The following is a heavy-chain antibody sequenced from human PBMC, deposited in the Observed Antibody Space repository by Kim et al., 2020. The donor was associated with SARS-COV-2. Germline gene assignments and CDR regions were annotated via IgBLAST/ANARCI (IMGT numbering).Heavy chain of an antibody. Sequence: SVKVSCKASGGTFSSYAISWVRQALGQGLEWMGGIIPIFGTANYAQKFQGRVTITADESTSTAYMELSSLRSEDTAVYYCARVLPYDYGDYNWFDPWGQGTLVTVSS. CDR1: GGTFSSYA. CDR3: ARVLPYDYGDYNWFDP. J-gene: IGHJ5*02. D-gene: IGHD4-17*01. CDR2: IIPIFGTA. V-gene: IGHV1-69*13.